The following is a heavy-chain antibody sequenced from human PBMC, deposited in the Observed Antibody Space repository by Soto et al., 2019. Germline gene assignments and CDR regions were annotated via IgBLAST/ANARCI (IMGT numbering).Heavy chain of an antibody. CDR2: ISFDGSDK. V-gene: IGHV3-30*03. Sequence: QVQVVESGGGVVQPGRSLRLSCEASGFTFRSHGMHWVRQAPGKGLEWVAVISFDGSDKYYADSVRGRFAISRDNSQKTLHLEMNTLRPEDTAVYYCVSTTRGYTYGFDFWGQGTLVTVSS. CDR1: GFTFRSHG. J-gene: IGHJ4*02. CDR3: VSTTRGYTYGFDF. D-gene: IGHD5-18*01.